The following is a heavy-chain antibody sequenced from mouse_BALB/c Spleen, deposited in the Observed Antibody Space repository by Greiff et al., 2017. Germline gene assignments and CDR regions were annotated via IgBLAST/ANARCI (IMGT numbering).Heavy chain of an antibody. CDR1: GFTFSSYA. CDR2: ISSGGST. J-gene: IGHJ3*01. V-gene: IGHV5-6-5*01. D-gene: IGHD2-4*01. CDR3: ARGGDYDWFAY. Sequence: EVMLVESGGGLVKPGGSLKLSCAASGFTFSSYAMSWVRQTPEKRLEWVASISSGGSTYYPDSVKGRFTISRDNARNILYLQMSSLRSEDMAMYYCARGGDYDWFAYWGQGTLVTVSA.